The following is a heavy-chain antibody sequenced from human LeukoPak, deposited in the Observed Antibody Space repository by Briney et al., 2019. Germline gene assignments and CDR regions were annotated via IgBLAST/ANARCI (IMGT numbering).Heavy chain of an antibody. V-gene: IGHV3-74*01. CDR1: GNYW. CDR2: INSDGSWT. CDR3: VSFYETY. Sequence: PGGPLRLSRAASGNYWMHWVRQAPGKGLVWVSHINSDGSWTSYADSVKGRFTISKDNAKNTVYLQMNSLRAEDTAVYYCVSFYETYWGRGTLVTVSS. D-gene: IGHD2/OR15-2a*01. J-gene: IGHJ4*02.